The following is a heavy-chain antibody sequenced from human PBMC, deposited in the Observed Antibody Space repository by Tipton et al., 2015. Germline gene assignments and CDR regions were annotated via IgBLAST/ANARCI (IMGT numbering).Heavy chain of an antibody. J-gene: IGHJ4*02. D-gene: IGHD2-15*01. CDR1: GYSISSGYH. V-gene: IGHV4-38-2*02. Sequence: TLSLTCTVSGYSISSGYHWGWIRQPPGKGLEWIASIYHSGRTPYNPSLKSRLTISVDTSKNEVSLMLNSVTAADTAVYFCARDHSSWWVWGQGPLVTVSS. CDR2: IYHSGRT. CDR3: ARDHSSWWV.